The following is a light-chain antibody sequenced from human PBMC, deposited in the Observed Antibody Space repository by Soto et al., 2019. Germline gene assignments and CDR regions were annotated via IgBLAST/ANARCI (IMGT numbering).Light chain of an antibody. V-gene: IGKV3-20*01. CDR2: GAS. CDR3: QQYQQYPTSHST. J-gene: IGKJ1*01. Sequence: EIVLIQSPGTLSLSPGERATLSCRASQSVRTTSLAWYQQRPGQPPRLLIYGASFRATGIPDRFSGNGAGTDFTLTIRRLEPEDFAVYYCQQYQQYPTSHSTFGQGTKVEIK. CDR1: QSVRTTS.